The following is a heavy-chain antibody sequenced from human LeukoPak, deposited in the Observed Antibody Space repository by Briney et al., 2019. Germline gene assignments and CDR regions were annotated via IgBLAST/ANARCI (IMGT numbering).Heavy chain of an antibody. D-gene: IGHD4-23*01. V-gene: IGHV3-11*04. CDR3: ARDQQVWADSEGYRGFDY. Sequence: GGSLRLSCSGSGFRFSGYYMTWIRQAPGKGLEWVSYISSSGRTTDYADSVKGRFTISRDNAKNSVHLQLNSLRAEDTAVYYCARDQQVWADSEGYRGFDYWGQGTLVTVSS. CDR2: ISSSGRTT. J-gene: IGHJ4*02. CDR1: GFRFSGYY.